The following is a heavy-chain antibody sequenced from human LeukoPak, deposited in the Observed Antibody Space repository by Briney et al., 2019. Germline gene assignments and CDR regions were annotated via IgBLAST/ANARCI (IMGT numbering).Heavy chain of an antibody. CDR1: GGSISSGNYY. V-gene: IGHV4-61*02. J-gene: IGHJ4*02. Sequence: SETLSLTCTVSGGSISSGNYYWSWIRQPAGKGLEWIGRMYTTGSTNYNPALKSRVTISVDTSKNQFSLKLSSVTAADTAVYYCVGEGDTSMITGTDYWGQGTLVTVSS. CDR3: VGEGDTSMITGTDY. CDR2: MYTTGST. D-gene: IGHD5-18*01.